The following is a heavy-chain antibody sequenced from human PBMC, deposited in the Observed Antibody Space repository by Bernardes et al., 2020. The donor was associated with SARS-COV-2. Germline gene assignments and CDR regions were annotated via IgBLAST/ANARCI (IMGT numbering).Heavy chain of an antibody. J-gene: IGHJ6*02. Sequence: GGSLRLSCSAPGFTFSNYWMSWVRQAPGKGLEWVANINKDGSEKYYVDSVKGRFTISRDNAKNSLHLQMNSLRAEDTAVYYCAREGETRNYYYYGMDVWGQGTTVTVSS. CDR2: INKDGSEK. D-gene: IGHD3-16*01. V-gene: IGHV3-7*01. CDR3: AREGETRNYYYYGMDV. CDR1: GFTFSNYW.